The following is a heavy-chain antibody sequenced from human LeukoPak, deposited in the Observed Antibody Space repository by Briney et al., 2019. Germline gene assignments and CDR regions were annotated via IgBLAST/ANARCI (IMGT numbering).Heavy chain of an antibody. CDR1: GFTFSSYS. Sequence: GGSLRLSCAASGFTFSSYSMNWVRQAPGKGLEWVSSISSSSSYIYYADSVKGRFTISRDNAKNSLYLQMNSLRAEDTGVYYCARVTGGGYHNYYYYYMDVWGKGTTVTVSS. CDR2: ISSSSSYI. D-gene: IGHD1-26*01. CDR3: ARVTGGGYHNYYYYYMDV. V-gene: IGHV3-21*01. J-gene: IGHJ6*03.